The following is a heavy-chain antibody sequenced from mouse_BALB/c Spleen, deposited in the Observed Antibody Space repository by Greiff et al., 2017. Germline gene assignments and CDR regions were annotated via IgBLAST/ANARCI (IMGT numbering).Heavy chain of an antibody. CDR3: ASTGYYWYFDV. V-gene: IGHV5-17*02. J-gene: IGHJ1*01. CDR1: GFTFSSFG. D-gene: IGHD1-1*01. Sequence: EVKLMESGGGLVQPGGSRKLSCAASGFTFSSFGMHWVRQAPEKGLEWVAYISSGSSTIYYADTVKGRFTISRDNPKNTLFLQMTSLRSEDTAMYYCASTGYYWYFDVWGAGTTVTVSS. CDR2: ISSGSSTI.